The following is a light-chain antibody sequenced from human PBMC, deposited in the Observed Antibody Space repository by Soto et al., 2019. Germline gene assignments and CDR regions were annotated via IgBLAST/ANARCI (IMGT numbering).Light chain of an antibody. CDR3: QQSYTSPVT. J-gene: IGKJ4*01. V-gene: IGKV1-39*01. CDR2: GAS. CDR1: QGISTY. Sequence: IQLTQSPSSLSASVGDRVTITCRASQGISTYLNWYEQKPGKAPNLLIYGASTLQSGVPSRFSGGGSGTYFTLTISGLQPEDFGSYYCQQSYTSPVTFGGGTKVEIK.